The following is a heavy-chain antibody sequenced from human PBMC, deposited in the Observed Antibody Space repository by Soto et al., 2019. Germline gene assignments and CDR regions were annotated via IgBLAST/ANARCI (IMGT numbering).Heavy chain of an antibody. CDR3: AREVKNIVATIGDYYYYRDV. J-gene: IGHJ6*03. D-gene: IGHD5-12*01. V-gene: IGHV1-8*01. Sequence: QVQLVQSGAEVKKPGASVKVSCKASGYTFTSYDINWVRQATGQGLEWMGWMNPNSGNTGYAQKFQGRVTMTRNTSISTAYMELSSLRSEDTAVYYCAREVKNIVATIGDYYYYRDVWGKGTTVTVSS. CDR2: MNPNSGNT. CDR1: GYTFTSYD.